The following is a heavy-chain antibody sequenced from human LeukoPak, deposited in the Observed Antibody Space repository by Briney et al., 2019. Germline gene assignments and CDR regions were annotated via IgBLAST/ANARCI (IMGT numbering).Heavy chain of an antibody. D-gene: IGHD6-19*01. CDR3: ARSRWLDAFDY. V-gene: IGHV3-74*01. J-gene: IGHJ4*02. Sequence: GGSLRLSCAASGFTFSGYWMHWVRQAPGKGLVWVSRINSDGSTTNYADSVKGRFTISRDNAKNTLYLQLNSLRADDTAVYYCARSRWLDAFDYWGQGTLVTVSS. CDR2: INSDGSTT. CDR1: GFTFSGYW.